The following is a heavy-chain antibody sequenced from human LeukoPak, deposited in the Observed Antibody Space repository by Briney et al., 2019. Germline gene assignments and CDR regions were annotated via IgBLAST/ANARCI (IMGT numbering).Heavy chain of an antibody. CDR2: IYYSGSS. V-gene: IGHV4-39*02. CDR1: GGSISSISSNNYH. CDR3: AREMGVVTAHGIDV. D-gene: IGHD4-23*01. Sequence: SETLSLTCIVSGGSISSISSNNYHWGWIRQPPGKGLEWIGSIYYSGSSYYNPSLKSRVTISVDTSKNQFSLKLSSVTAADTALYYCAREMGVVTAHGIDVWGQGTTVTVSS. J-gene: IGHJ6*02.